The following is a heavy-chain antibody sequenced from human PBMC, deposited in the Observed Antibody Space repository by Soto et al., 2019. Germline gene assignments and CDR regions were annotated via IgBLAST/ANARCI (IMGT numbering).Heavy chain of an antibody. CDR2: IWYDGSNQ. J-gene: IGHJ4*02. Sequence: QVQLVESGGGVVQPGRSLRLSCAASGFTFSIYGMHWVRQAPGKGLEWVAVIWYDGSNQYYADSVKGRFTISRDNSKNRLYRQMNSLRAEDTAVYYCARGRYSSSWSDFDYWGQGTLVTVSS. CDR3: ARGRYSSSWSDFDY. V-gene: IGHV3-33*01. D-gene: IGHD6-13*01. CDR1: GFTFSIYG.